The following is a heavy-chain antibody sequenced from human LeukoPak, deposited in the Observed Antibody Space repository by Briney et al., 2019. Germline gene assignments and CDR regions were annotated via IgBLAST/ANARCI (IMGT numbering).Heavy chain of an antibody. CDR1: GFTFNNYA. CDR2: ISSSGRRT. CDR3: ARGAYGDYDY. J-gene: IGHJ4*02. V-gene: IGHV3-23*01. D-gene: IGHD4-17*01. Sequence: GGSLRLSCAASGFTFNNYAMSWVRQAPGKGLEWVSAISSSGRRTYYTDSVKGRFTISRDNSKHTLYLQMNSLRAEDTAAYYCARGAYGDYDYWGQGTLVTVSS.